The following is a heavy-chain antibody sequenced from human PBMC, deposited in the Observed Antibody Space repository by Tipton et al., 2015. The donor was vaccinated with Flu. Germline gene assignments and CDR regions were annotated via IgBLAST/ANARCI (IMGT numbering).Heavy chain of an antibody. CDR2: ISYDGSNK. J-gene: IGHJ4*02. V-gene: IGHV3-30-3*01. D-gene: IGHD4/OR15-4a*01. CDR1: GFTFNNYA. CDR3: ATDYTRGANWGSVQCFAL. Sequence: SLRLSCAASGFTFNNYAMYWVRQAPGTGLEWVAVISYDGSNKYYTDPVKGRFTSSRDNSKNTLYLQMSSLRPEDTAVYYCATDYTRGANWGSVQCFALWGPGALVSVSS.